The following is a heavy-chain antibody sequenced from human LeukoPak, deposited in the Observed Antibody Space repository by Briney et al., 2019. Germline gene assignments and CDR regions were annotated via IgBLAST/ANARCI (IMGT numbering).Heavy chain of an antibody. D-gene: IGHD6-6*01. Sequence: KPGGSLRLSCAASGFTFRSYSMNWVRQAPGKGLEWVSSISTSSSYMYYVDSVKGRFTISRDNAKNSLYLQMNGLRAEDTAVYFCARGPLNEYSSSSGYYYYGVDVWGQGTTVTVSS. CDR3: ARGPLNEYSSSSGYYYYGVDV. CDR1: GFTFRSYS. CDR2: ISTSSSYM. J-gene: IGHJ6*02. V-gene: IGHV3-21*01.